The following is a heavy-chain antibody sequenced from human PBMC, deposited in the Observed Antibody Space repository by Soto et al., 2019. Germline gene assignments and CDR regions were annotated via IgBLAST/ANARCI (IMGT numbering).Heavy chain of an antibody. V-gene: IGHV3-23*01. D-gene: IGHD6-19*01. CDR2: ISGNGGTT. J-gene: IGHJ4*02. CDR3: AKDRGGFTSGWEFFDF. Sequence: EVVLLESGGGLVQPGGSLRLSCEVSGVAFSFYSMSWVRQAPGKGLEWVASISGNGGTTYYAASGKGRFTFSRDNSKNTVNLQMDNLRGEDTAVYYCAKDRGGFTSGWEFFDFWGQGTLVTVSS. CDR1: GVAFSFYS.